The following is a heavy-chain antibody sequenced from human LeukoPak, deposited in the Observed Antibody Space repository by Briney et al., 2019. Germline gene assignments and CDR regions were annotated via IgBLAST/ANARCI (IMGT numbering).Heavy chain of an antibody. Sequence: GASVKVSCKASGYTFTSYAMHWVRQAPGQGLEWMGWISAYNGNTNYAQKLQGRVTMTTDTSTSTAYMELRSLRSDDTAVYYCARDSITMVRGVIILTNWFDPWGQGTLVTVSS. V-gene: IGHV1-18*01. J-gene: IGHJ5*02. CDR3: ARDSITMVRGVIILTNWFDP. D-gene: IGHD3-10*01. CDR1: GYTFTSYA. CDR2: ISAYNGNT.